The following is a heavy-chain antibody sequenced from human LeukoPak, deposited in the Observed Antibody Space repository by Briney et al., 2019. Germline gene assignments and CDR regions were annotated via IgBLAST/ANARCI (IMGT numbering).Heavy chain of an antibody. J-gene: IGHJ6*02. CDR3: ARDHYYYDSSGYYPNYYYYGMDV. D-gene: IGHD3-22*01. CDR1: GFTVSSNY. Sequence: HAGGSLRLSCAASGFTVSSNYMSWVRQAPGKGLEWVSVIYSGGSTYYADSVKGRFTISRDNSKNTLYLQMNSLRAEDTAVYYCARDHYYYDSSGYYPNYYYYGMDVWGQGTTVTVSS. V-gene: IGHV3-53*01. CDR2: IYSGGST.